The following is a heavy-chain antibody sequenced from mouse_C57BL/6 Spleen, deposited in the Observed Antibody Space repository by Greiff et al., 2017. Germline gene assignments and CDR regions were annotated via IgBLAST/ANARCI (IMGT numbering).Heavy chain of an antibody. CDR1: GFTFSSYG. D-gene: IGHD1-1*01. V-gene: IGHV5-6*01. Sequence: EVQGVESGGDLVKPGGSLKLSCTASGFTFSSYGMSWVRQTPDKRLEWVATISSGGSYTYYPDSVKGRFTISRDNAKNTLYLQMSSLKSEDTAMYYCASGGSSSDYWGQGTTLTVSS. CDR2: ISSGGSYT. CDR3: ASGGSSSDY. J-gene: IGHJ2*01.